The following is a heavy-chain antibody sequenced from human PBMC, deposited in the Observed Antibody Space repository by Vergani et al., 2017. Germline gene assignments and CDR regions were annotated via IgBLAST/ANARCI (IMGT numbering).Heavy chain of an antibody. Sequence: QVQLVQSGAEVKKPGSSVKVSCKASGGTFSSYAISWVRQAPGQGLEWMGRIIPIFGTANYAQKFQGRVTITADESTSTAYMELSSLRSEDTAVYYCARGDRIGRYYYDSSGYLAWGQGTLVTVSS. CDR1: GGTFSSYA. D-gene: IGHD3-22*01. CDR2: IIPIFGTA. CDR3: ARGDRIGRYYYDSSGYLA. J-gene: IGHJ5*02. V-gene: IGHV1-69*18.